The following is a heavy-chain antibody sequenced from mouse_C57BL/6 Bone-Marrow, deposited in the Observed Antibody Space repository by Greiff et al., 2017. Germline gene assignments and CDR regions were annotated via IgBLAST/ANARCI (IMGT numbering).Heavy chain of an antibody. J-gene: IGHJ2*01. CDR1: GYTFTSYW. D-gene: IGHD1-1*01. CDR2: IHPNSGST. Sequence: VQLQQPGAELVKPGASVKLSCKASGYTFTSYWMHWVKQRPGQGLEWIGMIHPNSGSTNYNEKFKSKDTLTVDKSSSTAYMQLSSLTSEDSAVYYCARGVYGSHDYWGQGTTLTVSS. V-gene: IGHV1-64*01. CDR3: ARGVYGSHDY.